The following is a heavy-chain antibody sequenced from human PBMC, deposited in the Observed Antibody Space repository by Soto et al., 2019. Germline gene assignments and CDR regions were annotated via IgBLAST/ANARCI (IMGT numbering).Heavy chain of an antibody. CDR1: GFTFSSYA. J-gene: IGHJ4*02. D-gene: IGHD2-2*02. CDR3: ANQYCSSTSCYS. V-gene: IGHV3-23*01. CDR2: ISGSGGST. Sequence: QLGGSLRLSCAASGFTFSSYAMSWVRQAPGKGLEWVSAISGSGGSTYYADSVKGRFTISRDNSKNTLYLQMNSLRAEDTAVYYCANQYCSSTSCYSWGQRTLVTVSS.